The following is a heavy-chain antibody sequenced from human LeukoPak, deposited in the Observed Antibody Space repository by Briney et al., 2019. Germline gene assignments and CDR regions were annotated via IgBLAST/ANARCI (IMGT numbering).Heavy chain of an antibody. Sequence: GGSLRLSCAASGFTFTSVWMHWFRQAPGRGLVWISRISTDGAITGYADSVKGRFTISRDNAKNTLYLQVNSLRAEDTAVYYCARDRTTVTLFDYWGQGALVTVSS. CDR3: ARDRTTVTLFDY. CDR2: ISTDGAIT. V-gene: IGHV3-74*01. J-gene: IGHJ4*02. CDR1: GFTFTSVW. D-gene: IGHD4-17*01.